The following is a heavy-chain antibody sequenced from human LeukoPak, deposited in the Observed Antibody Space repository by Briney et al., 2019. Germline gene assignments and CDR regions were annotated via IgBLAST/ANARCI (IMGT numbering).Heavy chain of an antibody. J-gene: IGHJ3*02. D-gene: IGHD5-18*01. Sequence: PSETLSLTCTVSGGSISSYYWSWIRQPPGKGLEWIGYIYYSGATNYNPSLKSRVTISVDTSKNQFSLKLSSVTAADTAVYYCARAVDTAMEAPAFDIWGQGTMVTVSS. V-gene: IGHV4-59*01. CDR1: GGSISSYY. CDR2: IYYSGAT. CDR3: ARAVDTAMEAPAFDI.